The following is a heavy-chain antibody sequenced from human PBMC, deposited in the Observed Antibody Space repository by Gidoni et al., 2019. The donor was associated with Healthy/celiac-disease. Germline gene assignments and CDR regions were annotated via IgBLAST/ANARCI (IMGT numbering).Heavy chain of an antibody. J-gene: IGHJ4*02. CDR3: ARGGYCTNGVCLFFDY. Sequence: EVQLVESGGGLVQPGGSLRLSCAASGFTFSSYEMNWVRQAPGKGLEWVSYISSSGSTIYYADSVKGRFTISRDNAKNSLYLQMNSLRAEDTAVYYCARGGYCTNGVCLFFDYWGQGTLVTVSS. V-gene: IGHV3-48*03. CDR2: ISSSGSTI. CDR1: GFTFSSYE. D-gene: IGHD2-8*01.